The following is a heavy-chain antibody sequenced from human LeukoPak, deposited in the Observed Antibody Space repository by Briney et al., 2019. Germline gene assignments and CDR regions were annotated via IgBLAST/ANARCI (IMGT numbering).Heavy chain of an antibody. J-gene: IGHJ5*02. CDR1: GGSISSYY. CDR2: IYYSGST. CDR3: ARLISGNWFDP. D-gene: IGHD2-15*01. Sequence: SGTLSLTCTVSGGSISSYYWSWIRQPPGKGLEWIGYIYYSGSTNYNPSLKSRVTISVDTSKNQFSLKLCSVTAADTAVYYCARLISGNWFDPWGQGTLVTVSS. V-gene: IGHV4-59*08.